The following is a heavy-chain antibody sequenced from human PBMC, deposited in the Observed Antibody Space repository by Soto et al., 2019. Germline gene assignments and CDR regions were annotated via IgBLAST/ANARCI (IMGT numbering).Heavy chain of an antibody. Sequence: VGSLRLSCAASGFTFSSYAMHWVRQAPGKGLEYVSAISSNGGSTYYANSVKGRFTISRDNSKNTLYLQMGSLRAEDMAVYYCARGPGYYWGQGTLVTVSS. V-gene: IGHV3-64*01. J-gene: IGHJ4*02. CDR2: ISSNGGST. CDR1: GFTFSSYA. CDR3: ARGPGYY.